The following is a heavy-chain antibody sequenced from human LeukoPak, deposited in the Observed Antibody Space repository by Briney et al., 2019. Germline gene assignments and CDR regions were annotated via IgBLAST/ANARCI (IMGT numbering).Heavy chain of an antibody. CDR1: GFTFSSYG. CDR2: ISGISSYI. D-gene: IGHD2-15*01. Sequence: GGSLRLSCAASGFTFSSYGMNWVRQAPGKGLEWVSYISGISSYIYYADSVKGRFTISRDNAKNSLYLQMNSLRAEDTAVYYCVRDSSYYYYAMDVWGQGTTVTVSS. CDR3: VRDSSYYYYAMDV. J-gene: IGHJ6*02. V-gene: IGHV3-21*01.